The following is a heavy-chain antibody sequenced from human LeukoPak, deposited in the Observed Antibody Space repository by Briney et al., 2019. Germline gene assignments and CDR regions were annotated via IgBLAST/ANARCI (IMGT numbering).Heavy chain of an antibody. CDR1: GGSFSGYY. D-gene: IGHD2-2*01. Sequence: SETLSLTCAVYGGSFSGYYWSWIRQPPGKGLEWIGEINHSGSTNYNPSLKSRVTISVDTSKNQFSLKLSSVTAADTAVYYCARALSSTSRSKAYDYWGQGILVTVSS. CDR3: ARALSSTSRSKAYDY. V-gene: IGHV4-34*01. CDR2: INHSGST. J-gene: IGHJ4*02.